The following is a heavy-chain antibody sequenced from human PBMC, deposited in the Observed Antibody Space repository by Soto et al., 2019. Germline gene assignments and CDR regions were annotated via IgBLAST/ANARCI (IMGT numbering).Heavy chain of an antibody. CDR1: GGSISSYY. D-gene: IGHD3-10*01. Sequence: SETLSLTCTVSGGSISSYYWSWIRQPPGKGLEWIGYFYYSGSTNYNPSLKSRVTISVDTSKNQFSPKLSFVTAADTAVYYCAREKNYYGSGRFHAPLYYYYYMDVWGKGTTVTVSS. J-gene: IGHJ6*03. CDR3: AREKNYYGSGRFHAPLYYYYYMDV. CDR2: FYYSGST. V-gene: IGHV4-59*01.